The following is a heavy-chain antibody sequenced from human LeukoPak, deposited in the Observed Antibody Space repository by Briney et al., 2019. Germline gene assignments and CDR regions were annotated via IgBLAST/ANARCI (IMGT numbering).Heavy chain of an antibody. CDR1: GFTFSDHY. CDR2: TRNKANSYTT. J-gene: IGHJ6*04. V-gene: IGHV3-72*01. D-gene: IGHD3-10*01. Sequence: GGSLRLSCAASGFTFSDHYMDWVRQAPGKGLEWVGRTRNKANSYTTEYAASVKGRFTISRDDSKNSLYLQMNSLKTEDTAVYYCAREPYYGSGRDQTDYYYYYGMDVWGKGTTVTVSS. CDR3: AREPYYGSGRDQTDYYYYYGMDV.